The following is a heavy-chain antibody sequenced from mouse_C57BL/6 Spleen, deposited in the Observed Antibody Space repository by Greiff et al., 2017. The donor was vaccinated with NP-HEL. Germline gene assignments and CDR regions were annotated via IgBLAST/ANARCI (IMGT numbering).Heavy chain of an antibody. CDR2: INPNNGGT. CDR3: ARDYYGSRY. D-gene: IGHD1-1*01. CDR1: GYTFTDYY. Sequence: EVQLQQSGPELVKPGASVKISCKASGYTFTDYYMNWVKQSHGKSLEWIGDINPNNGGTSYNQKFKGKATLTVDKSSSTAYMELRSLTSEDSAVYYCARDYYGSRYWGKGTTLTVSS. V-gene: IGHV1-26*01. J-gene: IGHJ2*01.